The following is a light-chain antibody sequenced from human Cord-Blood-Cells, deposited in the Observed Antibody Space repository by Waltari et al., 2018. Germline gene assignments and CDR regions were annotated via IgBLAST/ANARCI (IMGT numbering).Light chain of an antibody. J-gene: IGLJ3*02. V-gene: IGLV3-1*01. CDR3: QVWDSSSDHRGV. Sequence: SYELTQPPSVSVSPGQTASITCSGDKLGDKYACWYQQKPGQSPVLVIYYDSDRPSGIPERFSGSNSGNTATLTISRVEAGDEADYYCQVWDSSSDHRGVFGGGTKLTVL. CDR1: KLGDKY. CDR2: YDS.